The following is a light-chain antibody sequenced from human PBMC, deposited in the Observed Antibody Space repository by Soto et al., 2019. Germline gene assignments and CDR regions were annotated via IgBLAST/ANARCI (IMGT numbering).Light chain of an antibody. CDR3: RQYNDWPYT. V-gene: IGKV3-15*01. J-gene: IGKJ2*01. CDR1: QSVSSN. Sequence: ERVMTQSPATLSVSPGERATLSCRASQSVSSNLAWYQQKPGQALRLLIYGASTRATGIPARFSGSGSGTEFTLTISSLQSEDFAVYHCRQYNDWPYTFGQGTKVDIK. CDR2: GAS.